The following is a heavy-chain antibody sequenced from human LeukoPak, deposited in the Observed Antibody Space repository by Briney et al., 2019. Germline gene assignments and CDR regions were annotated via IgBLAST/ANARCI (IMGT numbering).Heavy chain of an antibody. J-gene: IGHJ6*02. V-gene: IGHV3-48*04. CDR2: ISSSSSII. CDR3: ARDAVQYCSGGSCYYYGMDV. CDR1: GFTFSIYS. D-gene: IGHD2-15*01. Sequence: GGSLRLSCAASGFTFSIYSMNWVRQAPGRGLEWVSYISSSSSIIYYADSVKGRFTISRDNAKNSLYLQMNSLRAEDTAVYYCARDAVQYCSGGSCYYYGMDVWGQGTTVTVSS.